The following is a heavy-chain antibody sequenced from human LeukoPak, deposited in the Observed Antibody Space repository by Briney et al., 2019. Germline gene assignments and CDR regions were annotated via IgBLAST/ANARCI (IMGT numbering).Heavy chain of an antibody. V-gene: IGHV1-69*13. Sequence: ASVKVSCKASGGTFSSYAISWVRQASGQGLEWMGGIIPIFGTANYAQKFQGRVTITADESTSTAYMELSSLRSEDTAVYYCARSYYYDSSGLSSYFDYWGQGTLVTVSS. CDR3: ARSYYYDSSGLSSYFDY. CDR2: IIPIFGTA. CDR1: GGTFSSYA. D-gene: IGHD3-22*01. J-gene: IGHJ4*02.